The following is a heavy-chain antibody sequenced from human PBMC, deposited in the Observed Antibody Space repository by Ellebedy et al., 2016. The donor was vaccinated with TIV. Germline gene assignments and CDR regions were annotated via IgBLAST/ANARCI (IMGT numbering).Heavy chain of an antibody. D-gene: IGHD1-1*01. CDR1: GDSISSSSFY. CDR3: TRVLRGGRAGDYFDY. Sequence: SETLSLTCTVSGDSISSSSFYWGWIRQRPGKGLEWIGNVYYSGTAYYSPSLKSRVTISVDTSKNQFSLNLRSVTAADTAVYYCTRVLRGGRAGDYFDYWGQGTLVTVSS. CDR2: VYYSGTA. J-gene: IGHJ4*02. V-gene: IGHV4-39*07.